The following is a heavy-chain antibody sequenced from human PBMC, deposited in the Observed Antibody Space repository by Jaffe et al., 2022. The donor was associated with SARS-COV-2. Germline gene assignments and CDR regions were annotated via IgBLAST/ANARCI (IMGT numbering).Heavy chain of an antibody. V-gene: IGHV3-49*04. Sequence: EVQLVESGGGLVQPGRSLRLSCTASGFTFGDYAINWVRQAPGKGLEWVGFIRSKAYGGTTEYAASVKGRFTISRDDSKSIAYLQMNSLKTEDTAVYYCTRYSGSPDYWGQGTLVTVSS. CDR3: TRYSGSPDY. D-gene: IGHD1-26*01. J-gene: IGHJ4*02. CDR2: IRSKAYGGTT. CDR1: GFTFGDYA.